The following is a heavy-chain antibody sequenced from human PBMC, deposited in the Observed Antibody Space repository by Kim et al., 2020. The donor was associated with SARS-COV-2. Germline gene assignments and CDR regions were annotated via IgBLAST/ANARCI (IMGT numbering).Heavy chain of an antibody. CDR2: IDWDDDK. CDR1: GFSLSTSGMC. D-gene: IGHD6-13*01. CDR3: ARIRGIASGSPEYYYYYYGMDV. Sequence: SGPTLVNPTQTLTLTCTFSGFSLSTSGMCVSWIRQPPGKALEWLALIDWDDDKYYSTSLKTRLTISKDTSKNQVVLTMTNMDPVDTATYYCARIRGIASGSPEYYYYYYGMDVWGQGTTVTVSS. J-gene: IGHJ6*02. V-gene: IGHV2-70*01.